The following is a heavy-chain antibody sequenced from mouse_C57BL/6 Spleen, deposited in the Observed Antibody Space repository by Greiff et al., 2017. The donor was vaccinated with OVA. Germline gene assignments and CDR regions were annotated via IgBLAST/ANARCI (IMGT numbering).Heavy chain of an antibody. V-gene: IGHV5-17*01. CDR1: GFTFSDYG. Sequence: DVQLVESGGGLVKPGGSLKLSCAASGFTFSDYGMHWVRQAPEKGLEWVAYISSGSSTIYYADTVKGRFTISRDNAKNTLFLQMTSLRSEDTAMYYCASLYYGNFYFDYWGQGTTLTVSS. D-gene: IGHD2-1*01. J-gene: IGHJ2*01. CDR2: ISSGSSTI. CDR3: ASLYYGNFYFDY.